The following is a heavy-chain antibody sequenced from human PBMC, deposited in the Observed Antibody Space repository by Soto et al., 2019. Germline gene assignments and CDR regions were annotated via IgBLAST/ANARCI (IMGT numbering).Heavy chain of an antibody. CDR2: ISAYNGNT. D-gene: IGHD3-10*01. J-gene: IGHJ6*02. CDR1: GYTFTSYG. CDR3: ARDPFGSGSHYYYYYGMDV. Sequence: GASVKVSCKASGYTFTSYGISWVRQAPGQGLEWMGWISAYNGNTNYAQKLQGRVTMTTDTSTSTAHMELRSLRSDDTAVYYCARDPFGSGSHYYYYYGMDVWGQGTTVTVSS. V-gene: IGHV1-18*01.